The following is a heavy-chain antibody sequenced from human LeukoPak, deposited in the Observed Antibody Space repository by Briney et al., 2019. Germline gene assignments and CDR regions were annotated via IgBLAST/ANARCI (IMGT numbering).Heavy chain of an antibody. CDR2: IFYDGRT. CDR1: GGPIGSSSSY. CDR3: ARVSYPYFFDY. D-gene: IGHD5-18*01. Sequence: SETLSLTCTVSGGPIGSSSSYWGWIRQPPGKGLEWIGSIFYDGRTQYNPSLKSRVTISVDTSKNQFSLKLTSVTAADTAVYYCARVSYPYFFDYWGQGTLVTVSS. V-gene: IGHV4-39*07. J-gene: IGHJ4*02.